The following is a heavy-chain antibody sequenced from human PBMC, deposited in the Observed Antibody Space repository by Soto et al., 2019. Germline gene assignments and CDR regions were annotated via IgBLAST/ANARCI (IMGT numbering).Heavy chain of an antibody. CDR2: ISGSGGST. Sequence: EVQLLESGGGLVQPGGPLRLSCAASGFTFSSYAMSWVRQAPGKGLEWVSAISGSGGSTYYADSVKGRFTISRDNSKNTLYLQMNSLRAEDTAVYYCAKYCSSTSYRQGFDLWGRGTLVTVSS. CDR3: AKYCSSTSYRQGFDL. CDR1: GFTFSSYA. D-gene: IGHD2-2*01. J-gene: IGHJ2*01. V-gene: IGHV3-23*01.